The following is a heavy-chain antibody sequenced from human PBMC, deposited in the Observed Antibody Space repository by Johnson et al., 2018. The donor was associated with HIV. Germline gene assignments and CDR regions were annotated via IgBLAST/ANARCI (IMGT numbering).Heavy chain of an antibody. Sequence: QMLLVESGGGVVQPGGSLRLSCAASGFTFSSYGMHWVRQAPGKGLEWVAFIRYDGSNKYYADSVKGRFTISRDNSKNTLYLQINSLRAEDTAVYYCAKDRGYGGNLDAFDIWGQGTMVTVSS. V-gene: IGHV3-30*02. CDR1: GFTFSSYG. D-gene: IGHD4-23*01. CDR3: AKDRGYGGNLDAFDI. J-gene: IGHJ3*02. CDR2: IRYDGSNK.